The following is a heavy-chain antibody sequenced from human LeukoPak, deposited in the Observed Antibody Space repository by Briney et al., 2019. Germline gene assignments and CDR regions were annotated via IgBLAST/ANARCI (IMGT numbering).Heavy chain of an antibody. CDR3: TRGRGADYGGNSGYFDY. V-gene: IGHV3-33*01. J-gene: IGHJ4*02. D-gene: IGHD4-23*01. CDR2: IWYDGSNK. Sequence: GGSLRLSCAASGFTFSGFGMHWVRQAPGKGLEWVAVIWYDGSNKYYADSVKGRFIISRDNPRNTLYVQMNSLRAEDTAVYYCTRGRGADYGGNSGYFDYWGQGTLVTVSS. CDR1: GFTFSGFG.